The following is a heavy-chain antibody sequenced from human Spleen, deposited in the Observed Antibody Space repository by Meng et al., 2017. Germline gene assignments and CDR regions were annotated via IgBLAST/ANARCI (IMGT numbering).Heavy chain of an antibody. D-gene: IGHD6-19*01. CDR2: IYHGGDT. J-gene: IGHJ4*02. CDR3: ASWIYSCGWQ. CDR1: GGSISSIDW. Sequence: QVQVQESAPGLVKPSGTLSLTCVVSGGSISSIDWWSWVRQPPGKGLEWIGEIYHGGDTNYNPSLKSRVTIAIDKSKNQFSLKLSSVTAADTAVYYCASWIYSCGWQWGQGALVTVSS. V-gene: IGHV4/OR15-8*02.